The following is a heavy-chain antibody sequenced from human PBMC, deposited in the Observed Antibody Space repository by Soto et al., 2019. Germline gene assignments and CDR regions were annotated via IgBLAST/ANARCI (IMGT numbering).Heavy chain of an antibody. J-gene: IGHJ2*01. Sequence: QLQLQESGSGLVKPSQTLSLTCAVSGGSISSGGYSWSWIRQPPGKGLEWIGYIYHSGSTFYNPCLKSRVAISVVVSMWLFSLKLSSVTAADTAVYYCARGPGLWGRGTLVTVCS. V-gene: IGHV4-30-2*01. CDR1: GGSISSGGYS. CDR2: IYHSGST. CDR3: ARGPGL.